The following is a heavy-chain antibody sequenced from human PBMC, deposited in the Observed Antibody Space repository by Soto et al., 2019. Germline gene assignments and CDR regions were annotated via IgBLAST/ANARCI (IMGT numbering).Heavy chain of an antibody. J-gene: IGHJ4*02. CDR3: PGQYCSSTNCYDN. D-gene: IGHD2-2*01. CDR2: ISSSASYI. CDR1: GFTFRSYS. V-gene: IGHV3-21*01. Sequence: EVQLVESGGGLVKPGGSLRLSCVASGFTFRSYSMNWVRQAPGKGLEWVSSISSSASYIYYAESVKGRFTISRDNAKNSLYQQMNSLSAEDTAVYYCPGQYCSSTNCYDNWGQGTLVIVS.